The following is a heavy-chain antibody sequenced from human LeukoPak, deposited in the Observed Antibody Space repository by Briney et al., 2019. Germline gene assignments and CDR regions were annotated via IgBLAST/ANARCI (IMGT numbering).Heavy chain of an antibody. D-gene: IGHD2/OR15-2a*01. Sequence: GGSLRLSCAASGFPFSTYWMSWVRQAPGKGLEWVANINQDGTEKYYVDSVKGRFTISRDYAKNSLYLQMNSLRVEDTAVYYCARSGLSRFGFWGQGTLVTVSS. CDR2: INQDGTEK. CDR1: GFPFSTYW. J-gene: IGHJ4*02. CDR3: ARSGLSRFGF. V-gene: IGHV3-7*01.